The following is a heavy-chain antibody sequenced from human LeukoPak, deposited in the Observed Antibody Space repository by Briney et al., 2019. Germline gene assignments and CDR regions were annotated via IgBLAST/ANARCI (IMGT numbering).Heavy chain of an antibody. V-gene: IGHV4-38-2*02. CDR2: IYHSGST. J-gene: IGHJ5*02. CDR1: GGSLSGYY. Sequence: SETLSLTCAVYGGSLSGYYWSWIRQPPGKGLEWIGSIYHSGSTYYNPSLKSRVTISVDTSKNQFSLKLSSVTAADTAVYYCARESLYDNWFDPWGQGTLVTVSS. CDR3: ARESLYDNWFDP. D-gene: IGHD2/OR15-2a*01.